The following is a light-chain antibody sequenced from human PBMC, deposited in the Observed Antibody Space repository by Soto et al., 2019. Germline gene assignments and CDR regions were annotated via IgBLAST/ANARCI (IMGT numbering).Light chain of an antibody. J-gene: IGLJ3*02. CDR3: SSYVSGTTVV. CDR1: SSDVGGYNY. Sequence: QSALTQPASVSGSPGQSITISCTGTSSDVGGYNYVCWHQQHPGKAPKLIIYDVINRPSGVSNRFSASKSGNTASLTISGLQAEDEADYFCSSYVSGTTVVSGGGTKVTVL. CDR2: DVI. V-gene: IGLV2-14*03.